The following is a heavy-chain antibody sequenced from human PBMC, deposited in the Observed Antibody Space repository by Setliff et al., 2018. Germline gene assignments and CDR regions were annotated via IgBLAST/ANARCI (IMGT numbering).Heavy chain of an antibody. Sequence: LSLTCAVPGGSISDNGYFWGWVRQPPGKGLEWIGNTYFGGNTYFSPSFKSRVTMSIDTSNSQFSLKLSSVTAADTAIYYCARDASASDGRNAFDIWGQGTMVTVSS. CDR3: ARDASASDGRNAFDI. V-gene: IGHV4-39*07. J-gene: IGHJ3*02. CDR2: TYFGGNT. CDR1: GGSISDNGYF. D-gene: IGHD1-26*01.